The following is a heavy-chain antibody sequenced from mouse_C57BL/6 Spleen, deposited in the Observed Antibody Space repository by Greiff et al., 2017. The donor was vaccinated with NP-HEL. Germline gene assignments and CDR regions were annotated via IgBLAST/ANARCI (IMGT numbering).Heavy chain of an antibody. CDR2: IYPGNSDT. Sequence: VQLQQSGTVLARPGASVKMSCKTSGYTFTSYWMHWVKQRPGQGLEWIGAIYPGNSDTSYNQKFKGKAKLTAVTSASTAYMELSSLTNEDSAVYYCTRVIYYGSSYVFDYWGQGTTLTVSS. CDR1: GYTFTSYW. D-gene: IGHD1-1*01. CDR3: TRVIYYGSSYVFDY. V-gene: IGHV1-5*01. J-gene: IGHJ2*01.